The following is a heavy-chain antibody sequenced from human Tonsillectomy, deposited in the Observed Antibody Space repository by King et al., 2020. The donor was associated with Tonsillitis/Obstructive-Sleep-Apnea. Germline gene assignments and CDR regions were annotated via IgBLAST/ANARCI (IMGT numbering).Heavy chain of an antibody. V-gene: IGHV2-5*02. D-gene: IGHD3-10*01. CDR3: AHRRAYYYGSGSYYNGDFDY. J-gene: IGHJ4*02. Sequence: TLKESGPTLVKPTQTLTLTCTFSGFSLSTSGVGVGWIRQPPGKALEWLALIYWDDYKRYTPSLKSRLTITKDTSKNQVVLTMTNMDPVDTATYYCAHRRAYYYGSGSYYNGDFDYWGQGTLVTVSS. CDR1: GFSLSTSGVG. CDR2: IYWDDYK.